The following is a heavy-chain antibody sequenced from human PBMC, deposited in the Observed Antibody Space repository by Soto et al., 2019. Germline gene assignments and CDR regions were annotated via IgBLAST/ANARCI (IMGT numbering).Heavy chain of an antibody. V-gene: IGHV3-33*01. CDR1: GFTFSSYG. J-gene: IGHJ4*02. Sequence: GGSLRLSCAASGFTFSSYGMHWVRQAPGKGLEWVAVIWYDGSNKYYADSVKGRFTISRDNSKNTLYLQMNSLRAEDTAVYYCARGDYGDYVGGENDYWGQGTLVTVSS. CDR2: IWYDGSNK. D-gene: IGHD4-17*01. CDR3: ARGDYGDYVGGENDY.